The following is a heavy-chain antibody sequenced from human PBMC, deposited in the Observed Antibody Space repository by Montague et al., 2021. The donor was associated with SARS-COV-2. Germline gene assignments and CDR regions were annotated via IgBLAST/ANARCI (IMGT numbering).Heavy chain of an antibody. Sequence: SLRLSCAASGFTFSSYALHWVRQAPGKGPEWVAVISYNGRNNQFGDSVKGRATISRDNSKNTLYLQVDSLRTDDTAVYYCAREPKPVGYSYGYTFFDYWGQGTLVTVSS. CDR3: AREPKPVGYSYGYTFFDY. V-gene: IGHV3-30*03. J-gene: IGHJ4*02. D-gene: IGHD5-18*01. CDR2: ISYNGRNN. CDR1: GFTFSSYA.